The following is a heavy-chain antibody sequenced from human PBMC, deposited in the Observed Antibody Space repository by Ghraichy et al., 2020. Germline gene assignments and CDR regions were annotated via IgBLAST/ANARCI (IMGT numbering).Heavy chain of an antibody. CDR1: GFTFSTYS. V-gene: IGHV3-48*02. J-gene: IGHJ3*01. D-gene: IGHD3-22*01. CDR2: ISSTSSTT. CDR3: ARYESYYYDSSGYYYAFDL. Sequence: GGSLRLSCAGSGFTFSTYSMNWVRQAPGKGLEWVSYISSTSSTTYYADSVKGRFTISRDNAKNSLYLQMNSLRDEDTAVYYCARYESYYYDSSGYYYAFDLWGQGTMVTVSS.